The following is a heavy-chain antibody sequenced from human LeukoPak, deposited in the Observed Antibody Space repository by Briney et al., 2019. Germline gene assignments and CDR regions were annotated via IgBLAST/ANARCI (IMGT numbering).Heavy chain of an antibody. J-gene: IGHJ5*01. D-gene: IGHD3-16*01. Sequence: GGSLRLSCAASGFTFDDYAMHWVRQAPGKGLEWVALISGDGGSTYYADSVKGRFTISRDNSKNSLYLQKNSLKTEDTAMNDCAKDARGGVIPSWGVGRLVTGSP. CDR3: AKDARGGVIPS. CDR2: ISGDGGST. V-gene: IGHV3-43*02. CDR1: GFTFDDYA.